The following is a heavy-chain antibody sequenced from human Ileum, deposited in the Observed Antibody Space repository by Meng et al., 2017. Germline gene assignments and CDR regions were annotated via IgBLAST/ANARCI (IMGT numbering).Heavy chain of an antibody. CDR3: AKRECRGSGGRGGFDS. D-gene: IGHD3-10*01. V-gene: IGHV3-23*01. Sequence: GESLKISCAASGFSFSNYAMNWVRQGQGKGLEWGSIVSHSGANKFYADSVKGRVTISRDNSKKMVYLEMDSRRPEDTAVYYCAKRECRGSGGRGGFDSWGQGTLVTVSS. J-gene: IGHJ4*02. CDR1: GFSFSNYA. CDR2: VSHSGANK.